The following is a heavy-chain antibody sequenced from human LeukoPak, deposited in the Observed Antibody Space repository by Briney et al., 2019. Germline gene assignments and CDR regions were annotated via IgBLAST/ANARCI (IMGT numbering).Heavy chain of an antibody. J-gene: IGHJ2*01. CDR1: GFTFSSYG. CDR2: IRYDGSNK. CDR3: AKCPYYYDSSGYYYPRSWYFDL. D-gene: IGHD3-22*01. V-gene: IGHV3-30*02. Sequence: PGGSLRLSCAASGFTFSSYGMHWVRQAPGKGLEWVAFIRYDGSNKYYADSVKGRFTISRDNSKNTLYLQMNSLRAEDTAVYYCAKCPYYYDSSGYYYPRSWYFDLWGRGTLVTVSS.